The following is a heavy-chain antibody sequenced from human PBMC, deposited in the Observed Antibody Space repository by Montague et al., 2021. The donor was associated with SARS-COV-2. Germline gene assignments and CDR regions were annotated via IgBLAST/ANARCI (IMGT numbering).Heavy chain of an antibody. CDR2: ISVIGST. CDR3: ARLQGGRRFMDY. D-gene: IGHD5-12*01. CDR1: GGSINNYY. Sequence: SETLSLTCTVSGGSINNYYWGWIRQPPGKALEYIAFISVIGSTHSNPALKSRVTISVDTSRNQFYLDVNSVTAADTAVYYCARLQGGRRFMDYWGQGTLVTVPS. V-gene: IGHV4-59*01. J-gene: IGHJ4*02.